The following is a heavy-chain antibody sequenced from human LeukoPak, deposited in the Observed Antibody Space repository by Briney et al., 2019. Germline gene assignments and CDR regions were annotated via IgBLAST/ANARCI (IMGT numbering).Heavy chain of an antibody. D-gene: IGHD6-13*01. J-gene: IGHJ4*02. Sequence: GGSLRLSCAASGFTFSSYSMNWVRQAPGKGLEWVSSISSSSYIYYADSVKGRFTISRDNAKNSLYLQMNSLRAEDTAVYYCARSTGYSSSWVDYWGQGTLVTVSS. CDR1: GFTFSSYS. CDR2: ISSSSYI. CDR3: ARSTGYSSSWVDY. V-gene: IGHV3-21*01.